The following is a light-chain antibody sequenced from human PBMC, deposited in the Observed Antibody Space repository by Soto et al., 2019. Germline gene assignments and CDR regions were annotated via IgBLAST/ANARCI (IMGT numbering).Light chain of an antibody. J-gene: IGLJ3*02. Sequence: QSALTQPASVSGSPGQSITISCTGTSSDVGSYNLVSWCQQHPGKAPKLMIYEGSKRPSGVSNRFSGSKSGNTASLTISGLQAEDEADYYCCSYAGSGTWVFGGGTQLTV. CDR2: EGS. V-gene: IGLV2-23*01. CDR3: CSYAGSGTWV. CDR1: SSDVGSYNL.